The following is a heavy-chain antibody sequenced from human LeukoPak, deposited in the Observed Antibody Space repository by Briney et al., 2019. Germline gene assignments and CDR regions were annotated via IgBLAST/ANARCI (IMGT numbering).Heavy chain of an antibody. CDR1: GYTFPDYY. CDR2: INPNSGGT. V-gene: IGHV1-2*02. J-gene: IGHJ4*02. CDR3: ARHRGDY. D-gene: IGHD3-10*01. Sequence: ASVKVSCKTSGYTFPDYYIHWVRQAPGQGLEWMGWINPNSGGTNYVQRFQGRVTMTRDTSITTAYMDLSSLTSDDTAVYYCARHRGDYWGQGTLVTVSS.